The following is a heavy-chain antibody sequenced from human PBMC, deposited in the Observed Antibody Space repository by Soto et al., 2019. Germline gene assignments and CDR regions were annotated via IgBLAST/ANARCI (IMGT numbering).Heavy chain of an antibody. J-gene: IGHJ4*02. CDR3: APDYGAFDY. Sequence: QVQLVESGGGVVQPGRSLRLPCAASGFTFSSYGMHWVRQAPGKGLEWVAVISYDGSNKYYADSVKGRFTISRDNSKNTLYLQMNSLRAEDTAVYYCAPDYGAFDYWGQGTLVTVSS. CDR2: ISYDGSNK. D-gene: IGHD4-17*01. CDR1: GFTFSSYG. V-gene: IGHV3-30*03.